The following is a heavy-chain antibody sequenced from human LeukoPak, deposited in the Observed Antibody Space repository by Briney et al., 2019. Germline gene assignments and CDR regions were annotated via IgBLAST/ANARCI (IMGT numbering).Heavy chain of an antibody. D-gene: IGHD3-16*01. CDR1: GGSVSDYY. V-gene: IGHV4-59*02. Sequence: PSETLSLTCTISGGSVSDYYWSWIRQSPGKGLEWIGYIYYTGSTTYNPSLKSRVTISVDTSKNQFSLKLSSVTAADTAVYYCARGGGYFDYWGQGTLVTVSS. J-gene: IGHJ4*02. CDR2: IYYTGST. CDR3: ARGGGYFDY.